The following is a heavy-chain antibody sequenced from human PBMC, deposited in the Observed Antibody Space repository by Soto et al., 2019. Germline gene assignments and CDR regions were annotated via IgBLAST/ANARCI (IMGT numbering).Heavy chain of an antibody. CDR3: ARHLTYCSAGSCYSDFPYYGMDV. CDR2: IFYSGST. D-gene: IGHD2-15*01. CDR1: GGSITSSSYY. V-gene: IGHV4-39*01. J-gene: IGHJ6*02. Sequence: SETLSLTCTVSGGSITSSSYYWGWIRQPPGKGLEWIGSIFYSGSTYYNPSLKSRVTISVDTSKNQFSLKLSSVTAADTAVYYCARHLTYCSAGSCYSDFPYYGMDVWGQGTTVTVSS.